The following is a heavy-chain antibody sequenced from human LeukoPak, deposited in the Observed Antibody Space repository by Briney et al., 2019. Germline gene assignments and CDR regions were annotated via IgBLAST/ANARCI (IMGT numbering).Heavy chain of an antibody. J-gene: IGHJ3*02. CDR2: IYPNSGDT. V-gene: IGHV1-2*02. CDR3: ATSKAAGDRAFGI. CDR1: GYTFNAYY. Sequence: ASVKVSCKASGYTFNAYYMHWVRQAPGQGVEWMGWIYPNSGDTNYAQKFQGRVTMTRDTSINTAYMELSRLTSDDTAVYYCATSKAAGDRAFGIWGQGTMVTVSS. D-gene: IGHD7-27*01.